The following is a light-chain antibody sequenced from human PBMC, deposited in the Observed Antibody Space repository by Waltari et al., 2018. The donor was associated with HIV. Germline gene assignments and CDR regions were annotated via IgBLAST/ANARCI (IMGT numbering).Light chain of an antibody. CDR3: SSCTSSSTHNDV. J-gene: IGLJ1*01. V-gene: IGLV2-14*01. Sequence: QSALTQPASVSGSPGQSITISCTGTSSDVGGYNYVSWYQQHPGKAPKFMLYDGSNRPSLVSSRFSGSRSGNTAALTISGLQAEDEADYYCSSCTSSSTHNDVFGSGTKVTVL. CDR2: DGS. CDR1: SSDVGGYNY.